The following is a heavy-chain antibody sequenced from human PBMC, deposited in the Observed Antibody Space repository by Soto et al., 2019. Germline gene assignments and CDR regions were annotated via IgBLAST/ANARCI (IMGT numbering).Heavy chain of an antibody. CDR1: SYTFTTYG. V-gene: IGHV1-18*01. CDR2: ISTYNGHT. D-gene: IGHD2-15*01. CDR3: VRDDCSGDTCYLGH. J-gene: IGHJ4*02. Sequence: ASVKVSCKGSSYTFTTYGIAWVRQAPGQGLEWMGWISTYNGHTKYSQKFQDRVTLTTDTSTSTAYMELRGLRSDDTAVYYCVRDDCSGDTCYLGHWGQGTLVTVSS.